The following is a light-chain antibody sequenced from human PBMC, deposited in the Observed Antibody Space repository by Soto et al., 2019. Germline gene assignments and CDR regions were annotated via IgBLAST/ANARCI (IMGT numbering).Light chain of an antibody. CDR3: SSYTSSSPLYV. J-gene: IGLJ1*01. V-gene: IGLV2-14*01. CDR2: EVS. CDR1: SSDVGGYNF. Sequence: QSVLTQPASVSGSPGQSITISCTGTSSDVGGYNFVSWYQQHPGKAPKLIIYEVSHRPSGVSNRFSGSKSGNTASLTISGLQAEDEADYYCSSYTSSSPLYVFDTGTKVTVL.